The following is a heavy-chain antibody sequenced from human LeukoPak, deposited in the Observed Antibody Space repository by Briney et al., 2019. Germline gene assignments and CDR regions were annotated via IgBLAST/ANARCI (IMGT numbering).Heavy chain of an antibody. V-gene: IGHV3-23*01. J-gene: IGHJ4*02. Sequence: PGGSLRLSCAASGFTFSSYAMNWVRQAPGKGLEWVSTISGDGGATHYADSVKGRFTISRANSKSTLFLQMNSLRAEDTAVYYCAKASTVLKPIDSWGQGTLVTVSS. CDR1: GFTFSSYA. D-gene: IGHD1-14*01. CDR3: AKASTVLKPIDS. CDR2: ISGDGGAT.